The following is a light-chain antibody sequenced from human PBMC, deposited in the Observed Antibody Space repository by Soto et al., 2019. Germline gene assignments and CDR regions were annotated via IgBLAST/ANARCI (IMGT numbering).Light chain of an antibody. J-gene: IGLJ1*01. Sequence: QFALTQPRSVSGSPGQSVTISCTGTNSDVGSHNYVSWYRQHPGGAPKLMIYDVIKRPSGVPDRFSGSKSGNTASLTISGLQAEDEADYYCLPYAGSYTWVFGAGTKVTVL. CDR1: NSDVGSHNY. CDR3: LPYAGSYTWV. V-gene: IGLV2-11*01. CDR2: DVI.